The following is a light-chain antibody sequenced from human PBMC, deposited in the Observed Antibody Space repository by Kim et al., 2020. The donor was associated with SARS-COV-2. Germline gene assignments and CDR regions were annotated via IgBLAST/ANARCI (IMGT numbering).Light chain of an antibody. CDR2: AAS. V-gene: IGKV1-27*01. J-gene: IGKJ3*01. Sequence: DIQMTQSPSSLSASVGDRVTITCRASQDIGNYLGWDQQKPGKVPKPLIYAASTLQSGVPSRFSGSGSGTDFTLTISSLQPEDVTTHYSVWYNRATFRFGPRGKGD. CDR1: QDIGNY. CDR3: VWYNRATFR.